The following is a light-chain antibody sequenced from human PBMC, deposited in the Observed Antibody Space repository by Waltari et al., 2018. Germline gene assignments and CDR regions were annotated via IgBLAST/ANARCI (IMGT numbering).Light chain of an antibody. CDR3: AAWDVSLNGVV. CDR1: NSHIGSNI. V-gene: IGLV1-44*01. CDR2: SNN. J-gene: IGLJ2*01. Sequence: QSVLTQPPSASGTPGQRVTISCSGRNSHIGSNIFHWYQQLPGTAPKLLISSNNQRPSGVPDRFSGSKSGTSASLAISGLQSEDEADYYCAAWDVSLNGVVFGGGTKLTVL.